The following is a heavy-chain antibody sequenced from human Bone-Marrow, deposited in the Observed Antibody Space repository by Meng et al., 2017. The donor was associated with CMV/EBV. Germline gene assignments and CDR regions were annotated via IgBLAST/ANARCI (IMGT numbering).Heavy chain of an antibody. CDR1: GFSLSRFE. CDR2: IGSSGTTI. D-gene: IGHD3-3*01. J-gene: IGHJ4*01. CDR3: ARGGTLLRFGYFDF. V-gene: IGHV3-48*03. Sequence: GESLKISCTVSGFSLSRFEMNWVRRAPGKGLEWLAFIGSSGTTIFYADSLQGRFTISRDTARNSLYLQMDNLGVEDTATYYCARGGTLLRFGYFDFWGHGTLVTVYS.